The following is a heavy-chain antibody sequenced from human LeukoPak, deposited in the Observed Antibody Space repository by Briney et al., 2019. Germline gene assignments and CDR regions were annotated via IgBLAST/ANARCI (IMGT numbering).Heavy chain of an antibody. D-gene: IGHD3-10*01. J-gene: IGHJ4*02. V-gene: IGHV5-51*01. Sequence: GESLKISCKGSGYSFTSYWIGWVRQMPGKGLEWMGIIYPGDSDTRYSPSFQGQVTISADKSISTAYLQWSSLKASDTAMYYCARHPTRYGSGSYYSPFDYWGQGTMVTVSS. CDR2: IYPGDSDT. CDR1: GYSFTSYW. CDR3: ARHPTRYGSGSYYSPFDY.